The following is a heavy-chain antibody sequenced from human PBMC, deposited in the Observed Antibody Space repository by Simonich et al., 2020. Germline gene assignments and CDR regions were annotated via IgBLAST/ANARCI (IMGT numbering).Heavy chain of an antibody. Sequence: EVQLVESGGGLVQPGGSLRLSCAASGFPFSSYWVHWVSQAPGKGLVWVSRRNSDGRSTSYADSEKVRFTISRDNAKNTLYLQMNSLRAEDTAVYYCARDYSNYDAFDIWGQGTMDTVSS. V-gene: IGHV3-74*01. CDR2: RNSDGRST. CDR1: GFPFSSYW. J-gene: IGHJ3*02. D-gene: IGHD4-4*01. CDR3: ARDYSNYDAFDI.